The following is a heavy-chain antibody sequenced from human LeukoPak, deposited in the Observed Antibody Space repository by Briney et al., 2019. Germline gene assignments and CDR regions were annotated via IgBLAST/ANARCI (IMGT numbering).Heavy chain of an antibody. Sequence: PSETLSLTCAVYGGSFSGYYWSWIRQPPGKGLEWIGEINHSGSTNYNPSLKSRVTISVDTSKNQFSLKLSSVTAADTAVYYCARGFPPYDYVWGSYHLYYFDYWGQGTLVTVSS. D-gene: IGHD3-16*02. J-gene: IGHJ4*02. CDR1: GGSFSGYY. CDR2: INHSGST. V-gene: IGHV4-34*01. CDR3: ARGFPPYDYVWGSYHLYYFDY.